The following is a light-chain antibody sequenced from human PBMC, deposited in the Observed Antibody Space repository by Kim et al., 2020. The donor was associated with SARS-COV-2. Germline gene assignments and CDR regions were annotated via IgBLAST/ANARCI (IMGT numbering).Light chain of an antibody. Sequence: GQRVTISCSGSTSNIGSNYVYWYQQLPGTAPKLLIYRNNQRPSGVPDRFSGSKSGTSASLAISGLRSEDEADYYCAAWDDSLSGYVFGTGTKVTVL. CDR2: RNN. J-gene: IGLJ1*01. V-gene: IGLV1-47*01. CDR3: AAWDDSLSGYV. CDR1: TSNIGSNY.